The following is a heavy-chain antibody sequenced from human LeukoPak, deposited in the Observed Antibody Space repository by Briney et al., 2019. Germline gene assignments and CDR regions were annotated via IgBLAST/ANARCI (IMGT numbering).Heavy chain of an antibody. D-gene: IGHD1-26*01. CDR3: ASNVVGATPWVYYYYMDV. V-gene: IGHV3-30*04. J-gene: IGHJ6*03. CDR2: ISYDGSNK. Sequence: GGSLRLSCAASGFTFSDYAIHWVRQAPGKGLEWVAVISYDGSNKYYADSVQGRFTISRDNSKNTLYLQMNSLRAEDAAVYYCASNVVGATPWVYYYYMDVWGKGTTVTVSS. CDR1: GFTFSDYA.